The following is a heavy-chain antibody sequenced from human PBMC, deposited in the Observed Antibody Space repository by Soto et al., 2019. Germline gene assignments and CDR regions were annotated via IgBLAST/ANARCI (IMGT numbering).Heavy chain of an antibody. D-gene: IGHD1-26*01. V-gene: IGHV3-15*01. CDR2: IKSKTDGGTT. CDR3: TTDREMWELWFDP. J-gene: IGHJ5*02. CDR1: GFTFSSYS. Sequence: EVQLVESGGGLVKPGGSLRLSCAASGFTFSSYSMNWVRQAPGKGLEWVGRIKSKTDGGTTDYAAPVKGRFTISRDDSKNTLYLQMNSLKTEDTAVYYCTTDREMWELWFDPWGQGTLVTVSS.